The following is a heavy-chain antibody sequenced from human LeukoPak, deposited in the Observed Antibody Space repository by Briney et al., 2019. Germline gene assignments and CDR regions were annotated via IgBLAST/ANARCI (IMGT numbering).Heavy chain of an antibody. CDR1: GFTFSSYW. CDR2: IKQDGSEK. J-gene: IGHJ4*02. D-gene: IGHD2-2*01. Sequence: GGSLRLSCAASGFTFSSYWMSWVRQAPGKRLEWVANIKQDGSEKYYVDSVKGRFTISRDNAKNSLYLQMNSLRAEDTAVYYCARDLYCSSTSCYPSTFDYWGQGTLVTVSS. CDR3: ARDLYCSSTSCYPSTFDY. V-gene: IGHV3-7*01.